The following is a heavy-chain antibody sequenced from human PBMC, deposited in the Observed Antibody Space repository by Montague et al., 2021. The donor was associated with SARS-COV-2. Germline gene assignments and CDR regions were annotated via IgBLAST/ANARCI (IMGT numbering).Heavy chain of an antibody. V-gene: IGHV4-59*01. J-gene: IGHJ6*02. D-gene: IGHD3-22*01. CDR3: ARDSDYYDSSAGYYYGMDV. CDR1: GGSISSYY. CDR2: IYHSGTT. Sequence: SETLSLTCTVYGGSISSYYWTWIRQPPGKGLEWIGYIYHSGTTNYNPSLKSRVTISVDTSKNQFSLKLSSVTAADTAVYYCARDSDYYDSSAGYYYGMDVWGLGTTVTVSS.